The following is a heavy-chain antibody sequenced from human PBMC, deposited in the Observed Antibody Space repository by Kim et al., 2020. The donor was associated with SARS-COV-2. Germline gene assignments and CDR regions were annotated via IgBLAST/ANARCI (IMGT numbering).Heavy chain of an antibody. J-gene: IGHJ4*02. D-gene: IGHD6-13*01. CDR2: INAGNGNT. CDR1: GYTFTSYA. V-gene: IGHV1-3*01. Sequence: VSVKVSCKASGYTFTSYAMHWVRQAPGQRLEWMGWINAGNGNTKYSQKFQGRVTITRDTSASTAYMELSSLRSEDTAVYYCARTRYGAAAGTTFGYWGQGTLVTVSS. CDR3: ARTRYGAAAGTTFGY.